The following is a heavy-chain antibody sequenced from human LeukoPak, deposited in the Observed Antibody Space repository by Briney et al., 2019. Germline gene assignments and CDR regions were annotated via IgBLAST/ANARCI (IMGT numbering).Heavy chain of an antibody. Sequence: GGSLRLSCAGSGFTFSDYYLTWIRQAPGKGLEWVSYISSSGSIIYYADSVKGRFTISRDNAKNSLYLQMNSLRAEDTAVYYCARDPAGYCSGGSCYQYFDYWGQGTLVTVSS. CDR1: GFTFSDYY. CDR2: ISSSGSII. CDR3: ARDPAGYCSGGSCYQYFDY. V-gene: IGHV3-11*04. J-gene: IGHJ4*02. D-gene: IGHD2-15*01.